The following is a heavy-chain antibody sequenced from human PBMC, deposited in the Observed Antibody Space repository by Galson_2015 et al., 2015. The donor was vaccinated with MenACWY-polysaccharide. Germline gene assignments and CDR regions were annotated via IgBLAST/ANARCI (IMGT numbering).Heavy chain of an antibody. CDR2: TYPGDSDT. V-gene: IGHV5-51*01. D-gene: IGHD6-19*01. Sequence: QSGAEVKKPGESLKISCTGSGYSFPNYWIGWVRQMPGKGLEWMGITYPGDSDTRYSPSFQGQVTISADRSISTAYLQWSSLKATDTAMYYCTKYDSSGWYAIDYWGQGTLVTVSS. CDR1: GYSFPNYW. J-gene: IGHJ4*02. CDR3: TKYDSSGWYAIDY.